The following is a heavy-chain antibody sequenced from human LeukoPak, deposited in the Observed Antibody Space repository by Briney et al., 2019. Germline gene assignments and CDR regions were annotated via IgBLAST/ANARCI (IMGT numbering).Heavy chain of an antibody. CDR3: AKPLVSDYYDSSGYGGY. CDR2: ISGSGDST. CDR1: GFTFSSYA. V-gene: IGHV3-23*01. Sequence: GGSLRLSCAASGFTFSSYAMSWVRQAPGKGLEWVSAISGSGDSTYYSDSVKGWFTISRDNSKNTLYVQMNSLRAEDTAVYYCAKPLVSDYYDSSGYGGYWGQGTLVTVSS. D-gene: IGHD3-22*01. J-gene: IGHJ4*02.